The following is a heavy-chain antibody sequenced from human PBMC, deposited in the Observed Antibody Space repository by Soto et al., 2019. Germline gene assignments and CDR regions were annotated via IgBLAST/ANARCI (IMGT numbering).Heavy chain of an antibody. D-gene: IGHD2-2*01. CDR1: GFTFSTYG. CDR2: ISFDGSNK. CDR3: ARDREPYRFVGVPPGV. Sequence: QVQLVESGGGVVQPGTSLRLSCAASGFTFSTYGMHWVRQAPGKGLEWVALISFDGSNKYYADSVKGQFTISRDNSRKTLDLQVNSLRADDTAVYYCARDREPYRFVGVPPGVWGEGTTVTVSS. V-gene: IGHV3-30*03. J-gene: IGHJ6*04.